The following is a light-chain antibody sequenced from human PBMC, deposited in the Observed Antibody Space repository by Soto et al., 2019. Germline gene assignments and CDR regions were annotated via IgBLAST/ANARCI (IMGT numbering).Light chain of an antibody. J-gene: IGLJ1*01. CDR3: SSYTSSDTPYV. Sequence: QSALTQPASVSGSPGQSITISCTGNSSDVGGYNYVSWYQQHPDKAPKLMIYVVSNRPSGVSNRFSGSKSGNTASLTISGLQAEDEADYYSSSYTSSDTPYVFGTGTKLTVL. CDR1: SSDVGGYNY. CDR2: VVS. V-gene: IGLV2-14*01.